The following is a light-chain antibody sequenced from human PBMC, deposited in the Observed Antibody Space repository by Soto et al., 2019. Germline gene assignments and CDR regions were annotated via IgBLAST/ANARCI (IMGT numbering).Light chain of an antibody. CDR2: DAS. V-gene: IGKV3-11*01. J-gene: IGKJ1*01. CDR3: QQYKNWPPWT. CDR1: QSISSY. Sequence: EIVLTQSPATLSLSPGERATLSCRASQSISSYLAWYQQKPGQAPRLLIYDASNRATGIPARFSGSGSGTDFTLTISSLEPEDFAVYYCQQYKNWPPWTFGPGTKVDIK.